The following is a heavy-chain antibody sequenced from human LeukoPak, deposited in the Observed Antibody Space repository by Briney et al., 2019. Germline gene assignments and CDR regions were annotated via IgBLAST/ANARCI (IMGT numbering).Heavy chain of an antibody. CDR1: GFAFSSFA. CDR2: IWYDGSNK. J-gene: IGHJ6*02. D-gene: IGHD6-19*01. CDR3: ARDLGSSGWYRGPDYYYYGMDV. Sequence: GGSLRLSCAASGFAFSSFAMTWVRQSPGKGLEWVAVIWYDGSNKYYADSVKGRFTISRDNSKNTLYLQMNSLRAEDTAVYYCARDLGSSGWYRGPDYYYYGMDVWGQGTTVTVSS. V-gene: IGHV3-33*08.